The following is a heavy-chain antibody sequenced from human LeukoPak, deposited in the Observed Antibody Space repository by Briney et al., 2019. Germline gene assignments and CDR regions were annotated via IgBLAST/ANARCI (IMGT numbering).Heavy chain of an antibody. CDR3: ARPNDYGDYIAFDI. Sequence: PGGSLRLSCAASGFTFSSYEMNWVRQAPGKGLEWVSYISSSGSTIYYADSVKGRFTISRDNAKNSLYLQMNSLRVEDTALYYCARPNDYGDYIAFDIWGQGTMVTVSS. V-gene: IGHV3-48*03. CDR2: ISSSGSTI. CDR1: GFTFSSYE. D-gene: IGHD4-17*01. J-gene: IGHJ3*02.